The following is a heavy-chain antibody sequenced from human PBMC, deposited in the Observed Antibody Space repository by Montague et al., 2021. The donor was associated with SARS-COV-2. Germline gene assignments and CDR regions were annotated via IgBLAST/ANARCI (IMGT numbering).Heavy chain of an antibody. CDR2: IYYSGST. V-gene: IGHV4-59*08. J-gene: IGHJ3*01. D-gene: IGHD2-2*01. Sequence: SETLSLTCTVSGVSISSYYWTWVRQPPGKGLEWIGFIYYSGSTNYNPSLKSRVTISVDTSKNQFSLKLSSVTAADTAVYYCAKHALTRYCTSTTGFGAAFDFWGQGTMVTVSS. CDR3: AKHALTRYCTSTTGFGAAFDF. CDR1: GVSISSYY.